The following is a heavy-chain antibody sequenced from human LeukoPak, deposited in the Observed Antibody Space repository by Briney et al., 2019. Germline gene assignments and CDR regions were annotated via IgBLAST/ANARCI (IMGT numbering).Heavy chain of an antibody. CDR2: ISHDEKNK. CDR3: ATTFRGVIITRLDY. J-gene: IGHJ4*02. CDR1: GFSFSGYA. D-gene: IGHD3-10*01. Sequence: PGRSLRLSCAASGFSFSGYAMHGVRRTPGKGLEWVAVISHDEKNKFYAESVKGRFTISRGNSKNTLFLEMNSLRPEDTAFYYCATTFRGVIITRLDYWGQGTLVTVSS. V-gene: IGHV3-30*04.